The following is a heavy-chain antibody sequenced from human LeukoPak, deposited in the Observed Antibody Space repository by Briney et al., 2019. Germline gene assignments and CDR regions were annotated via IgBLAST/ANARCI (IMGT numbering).Heavy chain of an antibody. CDR3: ARDSNGPAF. Sequence: SGGSLRLSCAASGFTVSNNYMSWVRQAPGKGLEWVSVIYSGGGTFYSEFVKGRFTISRDYSKNTLYLQMNSLRADDTAVYYCARDSNGPAFRGQGTLVTVSS. CDR1: GFTVSNNY. V-gene: IGHV3-53*01. CDR2: IYSGGGT. D-gene: IGHD2-21*02. J-gene: IGHJ4*02.